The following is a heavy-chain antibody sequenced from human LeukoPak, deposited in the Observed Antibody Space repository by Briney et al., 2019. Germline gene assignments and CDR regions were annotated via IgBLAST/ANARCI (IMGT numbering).Heavy chain of an antibody. Sequence: PGESLRISCKGSGYSFLSYWIIWVRQMPGKGLEWMGMIDPSDSYTTYSPSFQGHVTFSADKSITTAYLQWSSLKASDTAMYYCARHALGYCTNGVCYDNWFDPWGQGTLVTVSS. CDR1: GYSFLSYW. CDR3: ARHALGYCTNGVCYDNWFDP. V-gene: IGHV5-10-1*01. J-gene: IGHJ5*02. CDR2: IDPSDSYT. D-gene: IGHD2-8*01.